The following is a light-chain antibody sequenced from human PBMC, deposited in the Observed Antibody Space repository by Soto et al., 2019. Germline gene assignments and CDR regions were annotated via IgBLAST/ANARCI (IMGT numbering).Light chain of an antibody. CDR1: QSVSSSY. CDR2: DAS. V-gene: IGKV3-20*01. Sequence: EIVLTQSPGTLSLSPGERATLSCRASQSVSSSYLAWYQQTPGQAPRLLIYDASYRATGVPDRFSGSGSGTDFTLTISRLEPEDFAVYDCKQYANGPQQFSPATKV. J-gene: IGKJ1*01. CDR3: KQYANGPQQ.